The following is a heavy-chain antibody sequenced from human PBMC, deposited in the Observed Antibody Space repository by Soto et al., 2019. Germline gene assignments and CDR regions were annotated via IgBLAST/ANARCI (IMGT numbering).Heavy chain of an antibody. V-gene: IGHV3-7*05. CDR1: GFTFRSYW. Sequence: PGGSLRLSCAASGFTFRSYWMSWVRQAPGKGLEWVANIKQDGSEKYYVDSVKGRFTISRDNAKNSLYLQMNSLRAEDTAVYYCARVYDSSGYFPNYYFDYWGQGTLVTVSS. D-gene: IGHD3-22*01. CDR2: IKQDGSEK. CDR3: ARVYDSSGYFPNYYFDY. J-gene: IGHJ4*02.